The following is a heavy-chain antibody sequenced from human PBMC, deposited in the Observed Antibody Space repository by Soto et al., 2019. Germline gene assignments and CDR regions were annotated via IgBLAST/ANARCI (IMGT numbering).Heavy chain of an antibody. V-gene: IGHV4-59*01. Sequence: SETLSLTCTVCGGSISSYYWSWIRQPPGKGLEWIGYIYYSGSTNYNPSLKSRVTISVDTSKNQFSLKLSSVTAADTAVYYCARGIRMTPKLDYFDYWGQGTLVTVSS. D-gene: IGHD6-13*01. CDR2: IYYSGST. CDR1: GGSISSYY. J-gene: IGHJ4*02. CDR3: ARGIRMTPKLDYFDY.